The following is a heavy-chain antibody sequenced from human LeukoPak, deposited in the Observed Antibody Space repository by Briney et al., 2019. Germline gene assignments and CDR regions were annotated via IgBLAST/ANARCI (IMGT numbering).Heavy chain of an antibody. CDR1: GFTFSSYE. Sequence: GGSLRLACAASGFTFSSYEMSWVRQAPGKGLEWVSYISSSGRAIYYADSVKGRFTISRDNAKNTLYLEMDSLRAEDTAVYYCARNDYWGQGTLVTVSS. V-gene: IGHV3-48*03. CDR2: ISSSGRAI. J-gene: IGHJ4*02. CDR3: ARNDY.